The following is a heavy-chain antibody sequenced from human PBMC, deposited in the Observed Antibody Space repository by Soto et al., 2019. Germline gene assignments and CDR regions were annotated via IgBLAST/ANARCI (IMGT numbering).Heavy chain of an antibody. CDR3: AKDGYNTYRNWFDP. V-gene: IGHV3-23*01. J-gene: IGHJ5*02. CDR1: GFTFSSYA. D-gene: IGHD1-20*01. Sequence: GGSLRLSCAVSGFTFSSYAMSWVRQAPGKGLEWVSAISGSGGSTYYADSVKGRFTISRDNSKNTLYLQMNSLRAEDTAVYYCAKDGYNTYRNWFDPWGQGTLVTVSS. CDR2: ISGSGGST.